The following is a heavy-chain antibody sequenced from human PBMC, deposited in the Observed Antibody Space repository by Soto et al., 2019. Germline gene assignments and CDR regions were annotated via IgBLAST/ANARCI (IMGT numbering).Heavy chain of an antibody. CDR2: ISYDGTDK. D-gene: IGHD6-6*01. V-gene: IGHV3-30-3*01. J-gene: IGHJ4*02. CDR1: GFIFSSYA. CDR3: ARGRSSSGFDY. Sequence: QVQLVESGGGVVQPRRSLRLSCAASGFIFSSYAMHWVRQAPGKGLEWVAVISYDGTDKYSDSVKGRFTISRDNSKKTLYLHMNSLSPEATAVFYCARGRSSSGFDYWGQRTLVTVSS.